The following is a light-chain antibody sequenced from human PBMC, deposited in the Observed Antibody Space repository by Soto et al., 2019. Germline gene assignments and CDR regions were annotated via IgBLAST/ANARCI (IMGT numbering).Light chain of an antibody. J-gene: IGLJ2*01. CDR2: EGS. V-gene: IGLV2-23*01. CDR3: CSYAGSSTSLV. Sequence: QSVLTQPASVSGSPGQSITISCTGTSSDVGSYNLVSWYQQHPGKAPKLMIYEGSKRPTGDSNRFSGYKSGNTASLTISGLQAEDEADYYCCSYAGSSTSLVFGGGTKVTVL. CDR1: SSDVGSYNL.